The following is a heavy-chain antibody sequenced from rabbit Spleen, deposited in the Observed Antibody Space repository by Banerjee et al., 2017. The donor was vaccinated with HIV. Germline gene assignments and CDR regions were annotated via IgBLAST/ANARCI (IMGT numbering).Heavy chain of an antibody. D-gene: IGHD8-1*01. V-gene: IGHV1S45*01. Sequence: QEHLEESGGDLVKPGASLTLACTASGFSFSGNYWICWVRQAPGKGLEWIACIYAGSSGSTYYASWAKGRFTISKTSSTTVTLQMTSLTAADTATYFCMRDVFGGSSDHNLWGPGTLVTVS. CDR1: GFSFSGNYW. J-gene: IGHJ4*01. CDR3: MRDVFGGSSDHNL. CDR2: IYAGSSGST.